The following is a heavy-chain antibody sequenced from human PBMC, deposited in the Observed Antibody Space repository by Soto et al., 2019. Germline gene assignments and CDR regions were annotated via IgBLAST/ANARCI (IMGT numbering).Heavy chain of an antibody. CDR3: ARGSSPHYGMDV. J-gene: IGHJ6*02. CDR2: IYYSGYT. D-gene: IGHD6-6*01. V-gene: IGHV4-31*02. CDR1: GGSISSGGYF. Sequence: LSLTCTVSGGSISSGGYFWSWVRQDPGEGLELIGYIYYSGYTYYNPSLKSRLSMSMDTSKNQFSLKLRSVTAADTAVYYCARGSSPHYGMDVWGQGTTVTVSS.